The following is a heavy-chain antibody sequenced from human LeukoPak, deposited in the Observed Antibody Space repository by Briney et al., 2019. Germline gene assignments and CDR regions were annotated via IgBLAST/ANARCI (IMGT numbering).Heavy chain of an antibody. D-gene: IGHD3-10*01. CDR3: ARQKGVSAYFDY. V-gene: IGHV4-4*09. Sequence: SETLSLTCTVSGGSISSYYWSRIRQPPGKGLEWIGYIYTSGSTNYNPSPKSRVTISVDTSKNQFSLKLSSVTAADTAVYYCARQKGVSAYFDYWGQGTLVTVSS. CDR1: GGSISSYY. CDR2: IYTSGST. J-gene: IGHJ4*02.